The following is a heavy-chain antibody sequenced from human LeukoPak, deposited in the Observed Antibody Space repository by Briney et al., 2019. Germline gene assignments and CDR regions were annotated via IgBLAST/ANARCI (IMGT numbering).Heavy chain of an antibody. CDR3: ARERVIAARPHFIYYYYMDV. J-gene: IGHJ6*03. CDR1: GGSISSGSYY. CDR2: IYTSGST. Sequence: PSKTLSLTCTVSGGSISSGSYYWSWIRQPAGKGLEWIGRIYTSGSTNYNPSLKSRVTISVDTSKNQFSLKLSSVTAADTAVYYCARERVIAARPHFIYYYYMDVWGKGTTVTVSS. V-gene: IGHV4-61*02. D-gene: IGHD6-6*01.